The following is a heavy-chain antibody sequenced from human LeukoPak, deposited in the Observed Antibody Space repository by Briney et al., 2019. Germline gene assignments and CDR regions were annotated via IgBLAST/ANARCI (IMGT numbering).Heavy chain of an antibody. CDR1: GGSFSGYY. CDR3: ARGSGDSSGNFDY. Sequence: MSSETLSLTCAVYGGSFSGYYWSWIRQPPGKGLEWIGEINHSGSTNYNPSLKSRVTISVDTSKNQFSLKLSSVTAADTAVYYCARGSGDSSGNFDYWGQGTLVTVSS. V-gene: IGHV4-34*01. D-gene: IGHD3-22*01. J-gene: IGHJ4*02. CDR2: INHSGST.